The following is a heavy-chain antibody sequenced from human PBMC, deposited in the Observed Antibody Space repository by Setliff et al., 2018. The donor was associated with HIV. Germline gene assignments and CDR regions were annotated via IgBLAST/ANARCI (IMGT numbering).Heavy chain of an antibody. CDR1: GFTFRNYA. CDR2: IGAAAYPT. Sequence: GGSLRLSCAASGFTFRNYAMGWVRQGPGKGLEWVSTIGAAAYPTHYAESVKGRFTISKDNSLNALYLQMNSLTDEDTAVYYCAKVFAFGIDGFDIWGQGTMVTVSS. J-gene: IGHJ3*02. D-gene: IGHD3-10*01. CDR3: AKVFAFGIDGFDI. V-gene: IGHV3-23*01.